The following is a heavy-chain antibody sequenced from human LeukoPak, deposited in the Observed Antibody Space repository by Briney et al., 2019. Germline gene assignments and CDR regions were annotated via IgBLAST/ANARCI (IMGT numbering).Heavy chain of an antibody. CDR2: ISTGGGT. Sequence: GGSLRLSCAASGFTVSSYYMSWVRQAPGKGLEWVSVISTGGGTSYTDSVKGRFTFSRDNSKNTLFLQMNSLRAEDTGVYYCARGGITDYGDYSSFDYWGQGTLLTVSS. J-gene: IGHJ4*02. D-gene: IGHD4-17*01. CDR3: ARGGITDYGDYSSFDY. V-gene: IGHV3-66*01. CDR1: GFTVSSYY.